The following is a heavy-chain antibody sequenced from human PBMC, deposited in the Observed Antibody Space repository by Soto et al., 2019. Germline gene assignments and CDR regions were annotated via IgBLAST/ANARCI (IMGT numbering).Heavy chain of an antibody. CDR1: GGSISSSSYY. Sequence: SETLSLTCTVSGGSISSSSYYWGWIRQPPGKGLEWIGSIYYSGSTYYNPSLKSRVTISVDTSKNQFSLKLSSVTAADTAVYYCARLGGDFWSGYHPIDYWGQGTLVTVSS. J-gene: IGHJ4*02. D-gene: IGHD3-3*01. V-gene: IGHV4-39*01. CDR3: ARLGGDFWSGYHPIDY. CDR2: IYYSGST.